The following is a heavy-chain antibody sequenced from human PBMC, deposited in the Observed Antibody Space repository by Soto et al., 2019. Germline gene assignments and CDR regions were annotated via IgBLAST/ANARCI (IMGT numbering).Heavy chain of an antibody. CDR2: ISYDGSNK. D-gene: IGHD1-26*01. CDR3: ASPEVGATNMIDY. V-gene: IGHV3-30*04. J-gene: IGHJ4*02. Sequence: GGPLRLSCAARGFTFSSYAMHWVRQAPGKGMEWVAVISYDGSNKYYADSVKGRFTISRDNSKNTLYLQMNSQRAEDTAVYYCASPEVGATNMIDYWGQGTLVTVSS. CDR1: GFTFSSYA.